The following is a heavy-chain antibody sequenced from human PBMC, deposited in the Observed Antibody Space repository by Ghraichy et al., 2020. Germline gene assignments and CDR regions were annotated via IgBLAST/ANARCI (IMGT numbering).Heavy chain of an antibody. D-gene: IGHD3-3*01. CDR2: INHSGST. V-gene: IGHV4-34*01. J-gene: IGHJ4*02. CDR1: GGSFSGYY. Sequence: SETLSLTCAVYGGSFSGYYWSWIRQPPGKGLEWIGEINHSGSTNYNPSLKSRVTISVDTSKNQFSLKLSSVTAADTAVYYCARGKQRITIFGVVNSPKPFDYWGQGTLVTVSS. CDR3: ARGKQRITIFGVVNSPKPFDY.